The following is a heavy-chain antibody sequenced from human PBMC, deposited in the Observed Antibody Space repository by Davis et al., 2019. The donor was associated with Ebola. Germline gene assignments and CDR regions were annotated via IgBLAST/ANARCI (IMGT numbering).Heavy chain of an antibody. D-gene: IGHD2-15*01. CDR3: ARGGYCSGASCSSPALADY. CDR1: GFTFSGSA. J-gene: IGHJ4*02. Sequence: GESLKISCAASGFTFSGSAMHWVRQAPGKGLEWISSISDSSSFIYYADSVKGRFTVSRDNAKEFLFLEMSSLEHDDTAVYYCARGGYCSGASCSSPALADYWGQGTLVTVSS. CDR2: ISDSSSFI. V-gene: IGHV3-48*02.